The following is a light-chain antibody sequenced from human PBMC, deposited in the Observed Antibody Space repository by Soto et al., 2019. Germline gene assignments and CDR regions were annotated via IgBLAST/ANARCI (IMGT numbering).Light chain of an antibody. Sequence: QSVLPQPTSASGTPGQRVTISCSGRSSNIGSNYVYWYQQFPGTAPKLLIYKNNERPSGVPDRFSGSKSGTSASLAISGLRSEDEADYYCATWDDSLNSPLFGGGTKVNVL. J-gene: IGLJ2*01. CDR2: KNN. V-gene: IGLV1-47*01. CDR1: SSNIGSNY. CDR3: ATWDDSLNSPL.